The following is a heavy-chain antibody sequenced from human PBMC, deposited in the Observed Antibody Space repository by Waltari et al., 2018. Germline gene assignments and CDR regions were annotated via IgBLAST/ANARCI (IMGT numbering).Heavy chain of an antibody. J-gene: IGHJ4*02. CDR1: GFTFSSYS. CDR2: ISSSSSYI. V-gene: IGHV3-21*01. Sequence: EVQLVESGGGLVKPGGSLRLSCAASGFTFSSYSMNWVRQAPGKGLEWVSSISSSSSYIYYADSVKGRFTISRDNAKNSLYLQMNSLRAEDTAGYDCAIDPPYYDILTGLDYWGQGTLVTVSS. CDR3: AIDPPYYDILTGLDY. D-gene: IGHD3-9*01.